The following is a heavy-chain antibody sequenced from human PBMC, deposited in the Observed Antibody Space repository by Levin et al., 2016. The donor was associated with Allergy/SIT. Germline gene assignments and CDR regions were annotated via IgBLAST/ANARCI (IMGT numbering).Heavy chain of an antibody. V-gene: IGHV3-30*04. J-gene: IGHJ6*02. D-gene: IGHD6-13*01. CDR3: ARDRAQQLAYYYYYGMDV. Sequence: WIRQPPGKGLEWVAVISYDGSNKYYADSVKGRFTISRDNSKNTLYLQMNSLRAEDTAVYYCARDRAQQLAYYYYYGMDVWGQGTTVTVSS. CDR2: ISYDGSNK.